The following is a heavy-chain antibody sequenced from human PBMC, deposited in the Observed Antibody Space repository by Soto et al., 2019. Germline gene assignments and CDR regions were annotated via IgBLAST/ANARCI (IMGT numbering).Heavy chain of an antibody. CDR3: ARLRFGYSSSWYNYYYYYGMDV. V-gene: IGHV1-69*01. D-gene: IGHD6-13*01. Sequence: QVQLVQSGAEVKKPGSSVKVSCKASGGTFSSYAISWVRQAPGQGLEWMGGIIPIFGTANYAQKFQGRVTITADESTSTAYMELSSLRSEDTAVYYCARLRFGYSSSWYNYYYYYGMDVWGQGTTVTVSS. CDR1: GGTFSSYA. CDR2: IIPIFGTA. J-gene: IGHJ6*02.